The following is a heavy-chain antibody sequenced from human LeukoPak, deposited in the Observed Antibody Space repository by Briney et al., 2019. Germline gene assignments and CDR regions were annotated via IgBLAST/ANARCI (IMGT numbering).Heavy chain of an antibody. V-gene: IGHV4-4*09. J-gene: IGHJ4*02. CDR3: ARNRFEYSSSSYLCDY. CDR1: GGSISSYY. CDR2: IYTSGST. D-gene: IGHD6-6*01. Sequence: SETLSLTCTVSGGSISSYYWSWIRQPPGKGLEWIGYIYTSGSTNYNPSLKSRVTISVDTSKNQFSLKLSSVTAADTAVYYCARNRFEYSSSSYLCDYWGQGTLVTVSS.